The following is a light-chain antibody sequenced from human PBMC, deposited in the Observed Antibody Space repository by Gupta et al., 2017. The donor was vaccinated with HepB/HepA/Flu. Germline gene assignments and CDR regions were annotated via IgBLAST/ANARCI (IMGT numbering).Light chain of an antibody. V-gene: IGKV3-15*01. Sequence: EIVMTQSPATLSVSPGERATLSCRASQSITNRLAWYQQKPGQAPRLLIYGASTRATGVPARFSGSGSGTECTLTISSLQSEDFAVYACQHYSGGPVTCGQGTRLEIK. J-gene: IGKJ5*01. CDR1: QSITNR. CDR3: QHYSGGPVT. CDR2: GAS.